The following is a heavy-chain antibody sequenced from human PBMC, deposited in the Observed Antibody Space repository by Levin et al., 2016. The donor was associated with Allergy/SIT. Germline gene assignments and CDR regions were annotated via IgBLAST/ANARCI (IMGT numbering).Heavy chain of an antibody. V-gene: IGHV3-23*01. CDR2: ISGSGGST. Sequence: GESLKISCAASGFTFSSYAMSWVRQAPGKGLKWVSAISGSGGSTYYADSVKGRFTISRDNSKNTLYLQMNSLRAEDTAVYYCAKADQGAVYALIDYWGQGTLVTVSS. CDR1: GFTFSSYA. J-gene: IGHJ4*02. CDR3: AKADQGAVYALIDY. D-gene: IGHD2-8*01.